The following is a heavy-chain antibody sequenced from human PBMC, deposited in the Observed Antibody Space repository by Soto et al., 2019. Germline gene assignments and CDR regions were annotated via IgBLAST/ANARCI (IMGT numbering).Heavy chain of an antibody. CDR3: ARAATDYSTEYYYYYMDV. J-gene: IGHJ6*03. CDR2: INPNSGNT. V-gene: IGHV1-8*02. D-gene: IGHD4-4*01. Sequence: ASVKVSCKASGYTFTNNAIHWVRQAPGQRLEWMGWINPNSGNTGYAQKFQGRVTMTRNTSISTAYMELSSLRSEDTAVYYCARAATDYSTEYYYYYMDVWGKGTTVTVSS. CDR1: GYTFTNNA.